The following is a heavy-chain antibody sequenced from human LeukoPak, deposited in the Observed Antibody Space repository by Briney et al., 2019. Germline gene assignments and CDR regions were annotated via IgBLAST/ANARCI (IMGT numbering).Heavy chain of an antibody. D-gene: IGHD3-10*01. J-gene: IGHJ5*02. Sequence: PSETLSLTCTVSGGSISNYYWSWIRQPPGKGLEWIGYIYYSGSTNYNPSLKSRVTISVDTSKNQFSLKLSSVTAADTAVYYCARVDYGSGSYRFDPWGQGTLVTVSS. CDR2: IYYSGST. CDR1: GGSISNYY. CDR3: ARVDYGSGSYRFDP. V-gene: IGHV4-59*01.